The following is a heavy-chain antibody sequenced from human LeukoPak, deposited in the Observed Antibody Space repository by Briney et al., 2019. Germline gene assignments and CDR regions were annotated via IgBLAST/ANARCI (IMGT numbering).Heavy chain of an antibody. V-gene: IGHV1-2*02. CDR2: INPNSGGT. Sequence: ASVKVSCKASGYTFIDYYMHWVRQAPGQGLEWMGWINPNSGGTDYAQKFQGRVTMTRDTSTDTAYMELSRLTSDDTAVYYCARDRITDCSTTSCTIANWFDPWGQGTLVTVSS. CDR1: GYTFIDYY. J-gene: IGHJ5*02. D-gene: IGHD2-2*01. CDR3: ARDRITDCSTTSCTIANWFDP.